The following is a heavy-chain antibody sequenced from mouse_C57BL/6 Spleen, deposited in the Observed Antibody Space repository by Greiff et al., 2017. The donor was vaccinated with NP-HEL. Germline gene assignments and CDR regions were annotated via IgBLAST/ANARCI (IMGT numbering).Heavy chain of an antibody. D-gene: IGHD2-5*01. V-gene: IGHV8-8*01. CDR3: ARTFYSNYDDYAMDY. CDR2: IWWDDDK. CDR1: GFSLSTFGMG. J-gene: IGHJ4*01. Sequence: QVTLKESGPGILQPSQTLSLTCSFSGFSLSTFGMGVGWIRQPPGKGLEWLAHIWWDDDKYYNTALKSRLTISKDTSKNQVFLKIANVDTADTATYYCARTFYSNYDDYAMDYWGQGTSVTVSS.